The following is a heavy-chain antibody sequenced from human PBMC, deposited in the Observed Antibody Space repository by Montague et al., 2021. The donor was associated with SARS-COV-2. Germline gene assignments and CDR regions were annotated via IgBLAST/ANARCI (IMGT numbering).Heavy chain of an antibody. J-gene: IGHJ6*02. D-gene: IGHD6-13*01. V-gene: IGHV6-1*01. Sequence: CAISGDSVSSSSAAWNWIRQSPSRGLEWLGRTYYRSKWYNDYAVSVKSRITINPDTSKNQFSLQLNSVTPEDTAVYYCASGRMVPYSSSRTTLYYYYGMDVWDQGTTVTVSS. CDR3: ASGRMVPYSSSRTTLYYYYGMDV. CDR1: GDSVSSSSAA. CDR2: TYYRSKWYN.